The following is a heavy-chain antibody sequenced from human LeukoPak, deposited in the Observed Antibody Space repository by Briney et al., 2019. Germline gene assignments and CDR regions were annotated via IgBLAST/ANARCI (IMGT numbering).Heavy chain of an antibody. CDR2: INPNSGGT. V-gene: IGHV1-2*04. J-gene: IGHJ2*01. D-gene: IGHD2-15*01. CDR3: ARCPRGWSHRAGWYFDL. Sequence: ASVKVSCKASGYTFTGYYMHWVRQAPGQGLEWMGWINPNSGGTNYAQKFQGWVTMTRDTSISTAYMELSRLRSDDTAVYYCARCPRGWSHRAGWYFDLWGRGTLVTVSS. CDR1: GYTFTGYY.